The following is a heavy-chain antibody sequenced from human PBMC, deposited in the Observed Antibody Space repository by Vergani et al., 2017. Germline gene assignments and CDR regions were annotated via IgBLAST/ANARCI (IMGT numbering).Heavy chain of an antibody. CDR3: ARISPNYDFWSGYSLYFDY. Sequence: QVQLVQSGAEVKKPGASVKVSCKASGYTFTSYGISWVRQAPGQGLEWMGWISAYNGNTNYAQKLQGRVTMTTDTSTSTAYMELRSLRSEDTAVYYCARISPNYDFWSGYSLYFDYWGQGTLVTVSS. J-gene: IGHJ4*02. CDR1: GYTFTSYG. V-gene: IGHV1-18*01. CDR2: ISAYNGNT. D-gene: IGHD3-3*01.